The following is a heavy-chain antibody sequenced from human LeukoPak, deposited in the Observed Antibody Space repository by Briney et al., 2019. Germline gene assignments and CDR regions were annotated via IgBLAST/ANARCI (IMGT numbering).Heavy chain of an antibody. Sequence: GGSLRLSCAASTLTFSNVWMSWVRQAPGKGLEWVANIKQDGSEKYYVGSVKGRFTISRDNAKNSLYLQMNSLRGEDTALYYCARDKVAGSMAGSNFDYWGQGTLVTVSS. J-gene: IGHJ4*02. V-gene: IGHV3-7*01. D-gene: IGHD6-19*01. CDR2: IKQDGSEK. CDR3: ARDKVAGSMAGSNFDY. CDR1: TLTFSNVW.